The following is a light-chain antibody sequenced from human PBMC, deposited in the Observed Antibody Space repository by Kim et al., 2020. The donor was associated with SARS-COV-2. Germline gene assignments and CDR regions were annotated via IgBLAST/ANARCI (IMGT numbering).Light chain of an antibody. J-gene: IGLJ3*02. V-gene: IGLV10-54*01. CDR1: SNNVGYQG. CDR2: RTN. CDR3: LAWDTSLSAWV. Sequence: QAGLTQPPSVSKDLRQTATLTCTGNSNNVGYQGAAWLQQHQGHPPKLLSYRTNKRPSGVSERLSASRSGNTASLTITGLQPEDEADYYCLAWDTSLSAWVFGGGTKVTVL.